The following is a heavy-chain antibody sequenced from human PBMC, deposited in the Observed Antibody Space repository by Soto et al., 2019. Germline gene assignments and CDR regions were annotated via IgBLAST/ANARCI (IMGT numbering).Heavy chain of an antibody. CDR1: GGSISSSSYY. Sequence: QLQLQESGPGLVKPSETLSLTCTVSGGSISSSSYYWGWIRQPPGKGLEWIGTIYYSGSTYYNPSLKSRVTISVDTSKNQFSLKLSSVTAADTAVYYCARQGSGSYNAFDIWGQGTVVTVFS. D-gene: IGHD1-26*01. CDR2: IYYSGST. CDR3: ARQGSGSYNAFDI. V-gene: IGHV4-39*01. J-gene: IGHJ3*02.